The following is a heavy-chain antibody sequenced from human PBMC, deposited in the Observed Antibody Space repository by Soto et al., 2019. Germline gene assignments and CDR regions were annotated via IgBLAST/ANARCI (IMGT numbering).Heavy chain of an antibody. CDR2: IIPALGTP. J-gene: IGHJ6*02. CDR1: GGTFTSTA. D-gene: IGHD6-13*01. V-gene: IGHV1-69*13. Sequence: ASVKVSCKASGGTFTSTAFSWVRQAPGQGLEWMGGIIPALGTPNYAQKFQARLTVTADASTTTVHMELSSLRSDDTAVYYCASSAGLDHLLNYYGLNVWGQGTTVTVSS. CDR3: ASSAGLDHLLNYYGLNV.